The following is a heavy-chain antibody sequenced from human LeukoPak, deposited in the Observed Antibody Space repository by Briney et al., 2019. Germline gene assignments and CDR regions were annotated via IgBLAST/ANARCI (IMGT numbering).Heavy chain of an antibody. CDR1: GFTFSTYV. V-gene: IGHV3-64D*06. CDR2: ISSNGDNT. Sequence: GGSLRLSRSVSGFTFSTYVMHWVRQAPGKGLEYVSAISSNGDNTYYADSVKGRFTISRDNSKNTLYLQMSSLRPDDTAVYFCVRGTGYWGQGTLVTVSS. J-gene: IGHJ4*02. CDR3: VRGTGY.